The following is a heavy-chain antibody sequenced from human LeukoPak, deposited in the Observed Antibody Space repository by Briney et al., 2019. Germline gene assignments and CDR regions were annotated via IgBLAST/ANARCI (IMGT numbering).Heavy chain of an antibody. V-gene: IGHV4-61*02. Sequence: PSETLSLTCTVSGGSFSSGSYYWSWIRQPAGKGLEWIGRIYTSGSTNYNPSLKSRVTISVDTSKNQFSLKLSSVTAADTAVYYCARERGYYYGSGSYYYFDYWGQGTLVTVSS. CDR2: IYTSGST. D-gene: IGHD3-10*01. J-gene: IGHJ4*02. CDR1: GGSFSSGSYY. CDR3: ARERGYYYGSGSYYYFDY.